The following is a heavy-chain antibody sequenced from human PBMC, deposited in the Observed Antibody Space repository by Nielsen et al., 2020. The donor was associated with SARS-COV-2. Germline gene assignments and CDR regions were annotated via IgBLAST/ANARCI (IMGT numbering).Heavy chain of an antibody. Sequence: GESLKISCRGSGYSFTSYWIGWVRQMPGKGLEWMGIIYPGDSDTRYSPSFQGQVTISADKSISTAYLQWSSLKASDTAIYYCARQRVGATGDFDYWGQGTLVTVSS. V-gene: IGHV5-51*01. CDR2: IYPGDSDT. D-gene: IGHD1-26*01. CDR1: GYSFTSYW. J-gene: IGHJ4*02. CDR3: ARQRVGATGDFDY.